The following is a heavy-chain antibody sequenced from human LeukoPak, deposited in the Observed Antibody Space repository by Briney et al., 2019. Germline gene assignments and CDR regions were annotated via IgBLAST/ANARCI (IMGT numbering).Heavy chain of an antibody. CDR3: ARDIGGSGSLAYYYYMDV. J-gene: IGHJ6*03. CDR2: IIPIFGTA. V-gene: IGHV1-69*05. CDR1: GGTFSSYA. Sequence: GASVKVSCKASGGTFSSYAISWVLQAPGQGLEWMGGIIPIFGTANYAQKFQGRVTITTDESTSTAYMELSSLRSEDTAVYYCARDIGGSGSLAYYYYMDVWGKGTTVTVSS. D-gene: IGHD3-10*01.